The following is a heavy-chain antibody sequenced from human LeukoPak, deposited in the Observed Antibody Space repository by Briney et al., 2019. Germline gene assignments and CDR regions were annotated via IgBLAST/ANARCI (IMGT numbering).Heavy chain of an antibody. Sequence: PSETLSLTCAVYGGSFSGYYWSWIRQPPGKGLEWIGEIYHSGSTNYNPSLKSRVTISVDKSKNQFSLKLSSVTAADTAVYYCARGQDYYDSSGYYPQAYYFDYWGQGTLVTVSS. CDR3: ARGQDYYDSSGYYPQAYYFDY. CDR1: GGSFSGYY. D-gene: IGHD3-22*01. J-gene: IGHJ4*02. CDR2: IYHSGST. V-gene: IGHV4-34*01.